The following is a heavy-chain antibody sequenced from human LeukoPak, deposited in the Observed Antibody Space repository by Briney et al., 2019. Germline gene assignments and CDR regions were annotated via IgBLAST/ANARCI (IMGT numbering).Heavy chain of an antibody. D-gene: IGHD6-19*01. CDR2: INPSGGST. CDR1: GYTFTSYY. Sequence: APVKVSCKASGYTFTSYYMHWVRQAPGQGLEWMGIINPSGGSTSYAQKFQGRVTMTRVTSTSTVYMELSSLRSEVTAVYYCARARAVAGLVMSTGSWRDYWPQENLVPVSS. V-gene: IGHV1-46*01. J-gene: IGHJ4*02. CDR3: ARARAVAGLVMSTGSWRDY.